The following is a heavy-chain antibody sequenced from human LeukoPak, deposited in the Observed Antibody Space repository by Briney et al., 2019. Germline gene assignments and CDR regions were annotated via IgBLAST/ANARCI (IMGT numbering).Heavy chain of an antibody. D-gene: IGHD1-26*01. CDR1: GFTFGDYA. V-gene: IGHV3-49*04. J-gene: IGHJ4*02. CDR3: TRLTYSGSYRIADY. Sequence: GGSLRLSCTASGFTFGDYAMSWVRQAPGKGLEWVGFIRSKAYGGTTEYAASVKGRFTISRDDSKSIAYLQMNSLKTEDTAVYYCTRLTYSGSYRIADYWGQGTLVTVSS. CDR2: IRSKAYGGTT.